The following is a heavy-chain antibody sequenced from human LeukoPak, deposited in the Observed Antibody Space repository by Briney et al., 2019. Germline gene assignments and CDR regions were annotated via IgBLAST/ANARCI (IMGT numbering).Heavy chain of an antibody. D-gene: IGHD5-18*01. Sequence: PGVTLRLSCAASLFIFSDYYMSWTRQAPGKGLDGLSYISSTVSTIYYADSVKVGLTNSRDNAKNSVYLQMNSVRAEDSALYYCARVRGYSYGLFRFVGGYFDYWGQGTLVTVSS. J-gene: IGHJ4*02. CDR3: ARVRGYSYGLFRFVGGYFDY. V-gene: IGHV3-11*01. CDR2: ISSTVSTI. CDR1: LFIFSDYY.